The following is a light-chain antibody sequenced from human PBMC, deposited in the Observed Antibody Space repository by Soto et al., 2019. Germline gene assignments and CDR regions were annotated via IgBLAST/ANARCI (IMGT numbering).Light chain of an antibody. CDR1: NSDVGAYNY. V-gene: IGLV2-8*01. J-gene: IGLJ2*01. CDR3: SSYGGTNNYVV. Sequence: QSALTQPPSASGSPGQSVTIPCTGSNSDVGAYNYVSWYQQHPGKSPKLMIYEVTKRPSGVPDRFSGSKSGNTASLTVSGLQAEDEADYYCSSYGGTNNYVVFGGGTKVTVL. CDR2: EVT.